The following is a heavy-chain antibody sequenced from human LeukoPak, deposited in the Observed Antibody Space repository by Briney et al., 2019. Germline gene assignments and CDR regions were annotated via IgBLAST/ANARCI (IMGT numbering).Heavy chain of an antibody. Sequence: GGSLRLSCAASGFTFSSYWMHWVRQAPGKGLVWVSRINSDGSSTSYADSVKGRFTISRDNAKNTLYLQMNSLRAEDTAVYYCARAGQFMVRGVIEDWGQGTLVTVSS. D-gene: IGHD3-10*01. CDR2: INSDGSST. J-gene: IGHJ4*02. CDR3: ARAGQFMVRGVIED. CDR1: GFTFSSYW. V-gene: IGHV3-74*01.